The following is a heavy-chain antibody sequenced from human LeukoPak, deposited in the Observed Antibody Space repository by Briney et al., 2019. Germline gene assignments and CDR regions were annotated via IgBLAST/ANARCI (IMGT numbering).Heavy chain of an antibody. CDR2: INPKSGGT. D-gene: IGHD6-19*01. Sequence: ASVKVSCKASGYTFTGYYIHWVRQAPGQGLEWMGWINPKSGGTNYAQKFQGSVTMTRDTSISTAYMELSRLRSDDTAVYYCARDPTTIAVAGTNWFDPWGQGTLVTVSS. J-gene: IGHJ5*02. CDR3: ARDPTTIAVAGTNWFDP. V-gene: IGHV1-2*02. CDR1: GYTFTGYY.